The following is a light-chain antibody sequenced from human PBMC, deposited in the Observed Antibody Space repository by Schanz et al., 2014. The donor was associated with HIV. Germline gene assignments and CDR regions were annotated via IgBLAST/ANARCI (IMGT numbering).Light chain of an antibody. J-gene: IGKJ1*01. CDR3: QQYSSPWT. Sequence: EIVLTQSPATLSVSPGERATLSCRASQRVSSNLAWYQHKPGQAPRLLVYANSFRATGIPDRFSGSGSGTDFTLTISRLEPEDFAVYYCQQYSSPWTFGQGTKVEIK. V-gene: IGKV3-20*01. CDR2: ANS. CDR1: QRVSSN.